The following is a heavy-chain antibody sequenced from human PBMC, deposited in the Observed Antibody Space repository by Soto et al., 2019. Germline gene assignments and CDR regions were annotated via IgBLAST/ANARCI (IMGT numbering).Heavy chain of an antibody. Sequence: GGSLRLSCAASGFTFSSYAMHWVRHAPGKGLEWVAVISYDGSNKYYADSVKGRFTISRDNSKNTLYLQMNSLRAEDTAVYYCAGLWFGELSRWFDPWGQGTLVTVSS. CDR2: ISYDGSNK. CDR3: AGLWFGELSRWFDP. CDR1: GFTFSSYA. D-gene: IGHD3-10*01. J-gene: IGHJ5*02. V-gene: IGHV3-30-3*01.